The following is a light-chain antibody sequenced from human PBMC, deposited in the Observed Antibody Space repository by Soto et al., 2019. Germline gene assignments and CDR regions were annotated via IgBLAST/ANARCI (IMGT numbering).Light chain of an antibody. CDR2: AAS. V-gene: IGKV3-15*01. CDR1: QSADRN. Sequence: EIVMTQSPATLSVSPGERATLSCRASQSADRNLAWYHQKPGQAPRLLIFAASTRASGIPARFSGSGSGTEFSLTISGLQSEDFAVYYCQHYNNWPRTFGQGTKVEIK. CDR3: QHYNNWPRT. J-gene: IGKJ1*01.